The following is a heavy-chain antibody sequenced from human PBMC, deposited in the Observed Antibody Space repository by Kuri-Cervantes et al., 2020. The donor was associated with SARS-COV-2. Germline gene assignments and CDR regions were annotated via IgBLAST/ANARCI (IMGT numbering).Heavy chain of an antibody. Sequence: LSLTCAASGFTFSSYWMSWVRQAPGKGLEWVANIKQDGSEKYYVDSVKGRFTISRDNAKNSLYLQMNSLRAEDTAVYYCARERPHYSSPPHGGFDPWGQGTLVTVSS. CDR2: IKQDGSEK. V-gene: IGHV3-7*01. J-gene: IGHJ5*02. CDR1: GFTFSSYW. CDR3: ARERPHYSSPPHGGFDP. D-gene: IGHD6-13*01.